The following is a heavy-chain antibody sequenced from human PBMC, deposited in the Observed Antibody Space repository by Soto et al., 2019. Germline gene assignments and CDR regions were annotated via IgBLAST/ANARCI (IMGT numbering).Heavy chain of an antibody. V-gene: IGHV4-59*01. CDR2: IYYSGST. CDR1: GGSISSYY. Sequence: SETLSLTCTVSGGSISSYYWSWIRQPPGKGLEWIGYIYYSGSTNYNPSLKSRVTISVDTSKNQFSLKLSSVTAADTAVYYCARSAGGSGWFDYWGQGTPVTVSS. D-gene: IGHD6-19*01. J-gene: IGHJ4*02. CDR3: ARSAGGSGWFDY.